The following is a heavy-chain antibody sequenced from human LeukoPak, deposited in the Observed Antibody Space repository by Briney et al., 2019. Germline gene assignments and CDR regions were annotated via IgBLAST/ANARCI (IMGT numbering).Heavy chain of an antibody. CDR2: IWYDGSNK. CDR3: TRLKAGN. Sequence: GGSLRLSCAASGFTFSSYGMHWVRQAPGKGLEWVAVIWYDGSNKYYADSVKGRFTVSRDNVKKSVSLEMNSLRAEDTAVYYCTRLKAGNWGPGTLVTVSS. V-gene: IGHV3-33*01. CDR1: GFTFSSYG. J-gene: IGHJ4*02.